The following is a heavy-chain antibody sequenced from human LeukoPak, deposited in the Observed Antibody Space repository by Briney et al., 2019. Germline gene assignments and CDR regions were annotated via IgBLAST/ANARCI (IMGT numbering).Heavy chain of an antibody. J-gene: IGHJ4*02. Sequence: GGSLRLSCAASGFTFSRYWMSWVRQARGKGLEWVANIKQGGSEKYYVDSVKGRFTISRDNAKNSLYLQMNSLRAEDTAVYYCAREGGYSYGLPFDYWGQGTLVTVSS. CDR2: IKQGGSEK. D-gene: IGHD5-18*01. CDR3: AREGGYSYGLPFDY. V-gene: IGHV3-7*03. CDR1: GFTFSRYW.